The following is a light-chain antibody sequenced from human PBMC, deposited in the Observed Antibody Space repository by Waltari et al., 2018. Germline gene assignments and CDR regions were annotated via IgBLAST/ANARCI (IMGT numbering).Light chain of an antibody. J-gene: IGLJ3*02. Sequence: QSALTQPASVSGSPGQSIAIPCTGTSSDVGGYNYVSWYQQHPGKAPKLMISNVSNRPSGVSNRFSGSKSGNTASLTISGLQAGDEGDYYCASYRDTGTPWVFGGGTKVTVL. CDR3: ASYRDTGTPWV. V-gene: IGLV2-14*01. CDR2: NVS. CDR1: SSDVGGYNY.